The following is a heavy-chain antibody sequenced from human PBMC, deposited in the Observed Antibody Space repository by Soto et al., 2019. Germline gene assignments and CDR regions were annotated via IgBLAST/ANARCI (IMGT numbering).Heavy chain of an antibody. CDR2: ISYDGNNK. CDR3: AKILGTATILDY. CDR1: GVTFNKYG. J-gene: IGHJ4*02. V-gene: IGHV3-30*18. D-gene: IGHD5-12*01. Sequence: QVQLVESGGGVVQPGRSLRLSCVASGVTFNKYGMHWVRQAPGKGLAWLAVISYDGNNKHYSDSVTGRFTISRDNSKNTLYREMNNVRTADKAVYYCAKILGTATILDYWGQGNLVIGSS.